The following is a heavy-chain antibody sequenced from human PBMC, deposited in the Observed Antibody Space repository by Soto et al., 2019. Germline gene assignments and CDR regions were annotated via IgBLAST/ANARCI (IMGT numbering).Heavy chain of an antibody. J-gene: IGHJ4*02. CDR3: ARGRCITRSFDY. V-gene: IGHV4-59*01. CDR1: GDSISSYY. Sequence: PSETLSLTCTVSGDSISSYYWNWIRQPPGKGPERTGYISYSGSTNYNPSLKSRVTISVDTSKNQFSLNLSSVTAADTAVYYWARGRCITRSFDYWGQGTLVTVS. CDR2: ISYSGST.